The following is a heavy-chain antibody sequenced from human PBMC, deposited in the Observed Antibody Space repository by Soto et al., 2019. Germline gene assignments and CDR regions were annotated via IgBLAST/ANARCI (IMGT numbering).Heavy chain of an antibody. CDR3: AKDLYDNEWYNYFDP. CDR2: ISYNGNSK. J-gene: IGHJ5*02. D-gene: IGHD3-3*01. CDR1: GFTLSNYG. Sequence: QVQLVESGGGVVQPGTSLRLSCVASGFTLSNYGMHWVRQAPGKGQEWVAMISYNGNSKYYIDSVKGRFTISRDNSKNTLYLQMTSLRVEDTAVYHCAKDLYDNEWYNYFDPWGQGTPVTVSS. V-gene: IGHV3-30*18.